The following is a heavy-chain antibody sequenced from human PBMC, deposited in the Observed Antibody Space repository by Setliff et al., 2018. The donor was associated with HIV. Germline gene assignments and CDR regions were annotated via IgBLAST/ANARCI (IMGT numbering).Heavy chain of an antibody. V-gene: IGHV4-39*01. Sequence: PSETLSLTCTVSGGSMSSSGPGYYWGWVRQTPGGGLEWIGGVYYRGRTYYNPSLKSRVTISVDTSKNQLSLRLTSMAAADTAMYYCARSQPDTIFGVVTFDCWGQGKMVTVSS. D-gene: IGHD3-3*01. CDR1: GGSMSSSGPGYY. CDR3: ARSQPDTIFGVVTFDC. J-gene: IGHJ4*02. CDR2: VYYRGRT.